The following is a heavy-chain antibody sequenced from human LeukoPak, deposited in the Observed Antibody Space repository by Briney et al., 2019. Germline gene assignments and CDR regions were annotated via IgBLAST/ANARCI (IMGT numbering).Heavy chain of an antibody. J-gene: IGHJ5*02. V-gene: IGHV3-23*01. CDR1: GFTFSSYA. D-gene: IGHD3-22*01. Sequence: PGRSLRLSCAASGFTFSSYAMSWVRQAPGKGLEWVSAISGSGGSTYYADSVKGRFTISRDNSKNTLYLQMNSLRAEDTAVYYCAKDHYYYDSSGYSISWGQGTLVTVSS. CDR2: ISGSGGST. CDR3: AKDHYYYDSSGYSIS.